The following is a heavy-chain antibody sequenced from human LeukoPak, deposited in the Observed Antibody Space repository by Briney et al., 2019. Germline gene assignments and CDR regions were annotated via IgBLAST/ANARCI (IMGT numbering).Heavy chain of an antibody. CDR1: GYSFTDYW. D-gene: IGHD6-13*01. CDR3: ARLQKGNYYYALDV. V-gene: IGHV5-51*01. J-gene: IGHJ6*02. CDR2: IYPGNSDT. Sequence: GESLKISCKASGYSFTDYWIGWVRQMPGKGLEWMGIIYPGNSDTGYSPSFQGQVTISVDKSITTAYLQWSSLKASDTAMYYCARLQKGNYYYALDVWGQGTTVTVSS.